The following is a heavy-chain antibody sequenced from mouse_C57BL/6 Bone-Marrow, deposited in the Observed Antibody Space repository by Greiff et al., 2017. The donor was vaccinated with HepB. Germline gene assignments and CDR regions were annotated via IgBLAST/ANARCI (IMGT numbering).Heavy chain of an antibody. D-gene: IGHD1-1*01. V-gene: IGHV5-17*01. J-gene: IGHJ4*01. Sequence: EVKLMESGGGLVKPGGSLKLSCAASGFTFSDYGMHWVRQAPEKGLEWVAYISSGSSTIYYADTVKGRFTISRDNAKNTLFLQMTSLRSEDTAMYYCARRALITTVVARAMDYWGQGTSVTVSS. CDR1: GFTFSDYG. CDR2: ISSGSSTI. CDR3: ARRALITTVVARAMDY.